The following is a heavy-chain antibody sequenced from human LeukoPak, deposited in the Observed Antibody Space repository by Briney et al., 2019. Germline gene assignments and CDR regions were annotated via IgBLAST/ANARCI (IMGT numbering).Heavy chain of an antibody. J-gene: IGHJ5*02. Sequence: SETLSLTCAVYGGSFSGYYWSWIRQPPGKGLEWIGEINHSGSTNYNPSLKSRVTISVDTSKNQFSLKLSSMTAADTAVYYCARGRGLFDPWGQGTLVTVSS. D-gene: IGHD3-10*01. V-gene: IGHV4-34*01. CDR2: INHSGST. CDR1: GGSFSGYY. CDR3: ARGRGLFDP.